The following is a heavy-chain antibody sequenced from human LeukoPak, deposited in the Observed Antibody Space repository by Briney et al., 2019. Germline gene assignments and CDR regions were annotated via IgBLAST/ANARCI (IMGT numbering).Heavy chain of an antibody. CDR2: IYYSGST. V-gene: IGHV4-31*03. CDR3: AGTSPKLGGDYNFWYFDL. CDR1: GGPISSGGYY. Sequence: SQTLSLTCTVSGGPISSGGYYWSCIRQHPGKGLEWIGYIYYSGSTYYNPSLKSRVTISVDTSKNQFSLKLSSVTAADTAVYYCAGTSPKLGGDYNFWYFDLWGRGTLVTVSS. J-gene: IGHJ2*01. D-gene: IGHD4-17*01.